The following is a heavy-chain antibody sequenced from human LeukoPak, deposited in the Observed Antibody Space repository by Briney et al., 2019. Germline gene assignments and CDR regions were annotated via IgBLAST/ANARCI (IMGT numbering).Heavy chain of an antibody. CDR3: ARGWLQPYWYFDL. Sequence: ASVKVSCKASGYSFTTYGISWVRQAPGQGLEWMGWISPYNGNADYAQKLQGRVTMTADTSTTTAYMELRSLRSDDTAVYYCARGWLQPYWYFDLWGRGTLVTVSS. CDR2: ISPYNGNA. D-gene: IGHD5-24*01. V-gene: IGHV1-18*01. CDR1: GYSFTTYG. J-gene: IGHJ2*01.